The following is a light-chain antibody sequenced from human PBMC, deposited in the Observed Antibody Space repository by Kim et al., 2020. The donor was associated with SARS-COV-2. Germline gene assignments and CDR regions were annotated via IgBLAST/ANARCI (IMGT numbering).Light chain of an antibody. CDR2: GKN. Sequence: GLGQTVRITCQGDSLRSYYASWYQQKPGQAPVLVIYGKNNRPSGIPDRFSGSSSGNTASLTITGAQAEDEADYYCNSRDSSGPVVFGGGTQLTVL. V-gene: IGLV3-19*01. J-gene: IGLJ2*01. CDR1: SLRSYY. CDR3: NSRDSSGPVV.